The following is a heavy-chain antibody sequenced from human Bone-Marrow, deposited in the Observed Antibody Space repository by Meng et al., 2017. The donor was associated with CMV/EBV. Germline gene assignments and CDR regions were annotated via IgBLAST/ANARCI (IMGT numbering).Heavy chain of an antibody. V-gene: IGHV4-30-4*08. Sequence: SETLSLTCTVSGGSISSGDYYWSWIRQPPGKGLEWIGYIYYSGSTYYNPSLKSRVTISVDTSKNQFSLKLSSVTAADTAVYYCARDRRTRYCSSTSCHPAYYYGMDVWGQGHTVNVSS. CDR3: ARDRRTRYCSSTSCHPAYYYGMDV. J-gene: IGHJ6*02. CDR1: GGSISSGDYY. D-gene: IGHD2-2*01. CDR2: IYYSGST.